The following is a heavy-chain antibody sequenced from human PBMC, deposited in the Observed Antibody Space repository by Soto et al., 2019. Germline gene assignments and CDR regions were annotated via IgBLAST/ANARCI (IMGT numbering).Heavy chain of an antibody. Sequence: QVQLVESGAEVKKPGASVKVSCKASGYTFTSYDINWVRQSTGQGLEWMGWMNPNSGNTGYAQNFQGRVTMTRNTSISTAYRELSSLRSEVTAVYYCARGLPRASDYFDYWGQGTLVTVSS. D-gene: IGHD3-10*01. CDR1: GYTFTSYD. J-gene: IGHJ4*02. CDR2: MNPNSGNT. CDR3: ARGLPRASDYFDY. V-gene: IGHV1-8*01.